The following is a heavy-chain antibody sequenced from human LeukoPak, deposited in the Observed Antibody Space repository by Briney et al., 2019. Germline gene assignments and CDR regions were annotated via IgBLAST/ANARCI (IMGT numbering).Heavy chain of an antibody. CDR2: ITSGGDYI. J-gene: IGHJ4*02. CDR1: RFTFNTFN. Sequence: GGSLRLSCAASRFTFNTFNMNWVRQAPGKGLEWVSSITSGGDYIYYADSVKGRFTTSRGNAKNSLSLQLNSLRVEDTAVYYCARGHYDVLAASYKWTPDYWGQGTLVTVSS. V-gene: IGHV3-21*01. CDR3: ARGHYDVLAASYKWTPDY. D-gene: IGHD3-9*01.